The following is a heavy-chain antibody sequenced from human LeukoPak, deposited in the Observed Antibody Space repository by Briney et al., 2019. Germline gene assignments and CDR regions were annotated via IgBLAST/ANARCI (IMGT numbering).Heavy chain of an antibody. D-gene: IGHD3-22*01. V-gene: IGHV4-34*01. Sequence: PSETLSLTCAVYGESFSGYYWSWIRQPPGKGLEWIGEINHSGSTNYNPSLKSRVTISVDTSKNQFSLKLSSVTAADTAVYYCARLWYYYDRDYWGQGTLVTVSS. CDR1: GESFSGYY. J-gene: IGHJ4*02. CDR3: ARLWYYYDRDY. CDR2: INHSGST.